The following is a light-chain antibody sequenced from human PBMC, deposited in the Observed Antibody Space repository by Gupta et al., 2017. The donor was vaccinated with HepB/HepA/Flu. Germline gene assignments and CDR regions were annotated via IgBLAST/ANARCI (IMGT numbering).Light chain of an antibody. CDR1: QSVSSN. CDR2: DAS. Sequence: EIVMTQSPATLSVSPGERATLSCRASQSVSSNLAWYQRRPGQAPRLIIYDASTSATGIPGRFSGSGYVTDFTLTISRRQYEDCAVYYCQQYSHLWTFGQGTKVEIK. V-gene: IGKV3-15*01. J-gene: IGKJ1*01. CDR3: QQYSHLWT.